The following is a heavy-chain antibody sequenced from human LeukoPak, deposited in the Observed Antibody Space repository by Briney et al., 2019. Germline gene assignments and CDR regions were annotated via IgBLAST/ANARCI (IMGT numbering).Heavy chain of an antibody. V-gene: IGHV3-48*01. CDR3: TRDWRGLDSTSHFEY. CDR1: GFTFSSYS. J-gene: IGHJ4*02. CDR2: ISSSSSTI. D-gene: IGHD2-2*01. Sequence: GGSLRLSCAASGFTFSSYSMNWVRQAPGKGLEWVSYISSSSSTIYYADSVKGRFTISRDNAKNSLYLQMNSLRAEDTAVYYCTRDWRGLDSTSHFEYWGQGTLVTVSS.